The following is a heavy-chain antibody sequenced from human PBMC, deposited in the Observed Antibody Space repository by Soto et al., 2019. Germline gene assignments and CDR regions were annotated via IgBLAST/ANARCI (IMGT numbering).Heavy chain of an antibody. CDR2: ISYDGSNK. D-gene: IGHD6-13*01. J-gene: IGHJ5*02. CDR3: ARDLGSSWSYNWFDP. CDR1: GFTFSSYA. V-gene: IGHV3-30-3*01. Sequence: QVQLVESGGGVVQPGRSLRLSCAASGFTFSSYAMHWVRQAPGKGLEWVAVISYDGSNKYYADSVKGRFTISRDNSKNTLYLQMNSLRAEDTAVYYCARDLGSSWSYNWFDPWGQGTLVTVSS.